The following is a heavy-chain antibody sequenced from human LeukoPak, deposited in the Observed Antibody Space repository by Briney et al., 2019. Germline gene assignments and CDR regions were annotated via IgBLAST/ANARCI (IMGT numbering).Heavy chain of an antibody. Sequence: SQTLSLTCAVSGGSISSGGYSWSWIRQPPGKGLEWIGYIYHSGSTYYNPSLKSRVTISVDTSKNQFSLKLSSVTAADTAVYYCARDSRIAVAGRVAFDIWGQGTMVTVSS. CDR3: ARDSRIAVAGRVAFDI. J-gene: IGHJ3*02. V-gene: IGHV4-30-2*01. CDR2: IYHSGST. CDR1: GGSISSGGYS. D-gene: IGHD6-19*01.